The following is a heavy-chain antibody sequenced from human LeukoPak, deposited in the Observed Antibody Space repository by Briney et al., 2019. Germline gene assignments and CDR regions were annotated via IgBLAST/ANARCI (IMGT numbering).Heavy chain of an antibody. J-gene: IGHJ5*02. V-gene: IGHV3-15*04. Sequence: GGSLRLSCAASGFTLSGAWMTWVRQAPGKGLEWVGRIESSTHGGTTEYAAPVKGRFTISRDDSKNTLYLQMNSLKTEDTAVYFCTTLPTPWGQGTLVTVSS. CDR1: GFTLSGAW. CDR3: TTLPTP. CDR2: IESSTHGGTT. D-gene: IGHD1-26*01.